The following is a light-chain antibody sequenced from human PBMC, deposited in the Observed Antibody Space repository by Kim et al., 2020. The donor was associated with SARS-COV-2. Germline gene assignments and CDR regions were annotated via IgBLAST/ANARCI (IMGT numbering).Light chain of an antibody. CDR1: QSITTY. CDR3: QQYNSYGWT. Sequence: ASVGDRVTIACRASQSITTYLTWYQHKPGKAPKLLIYKASSLESGVPSRFSGSGSGTEFTLTISSLQPDDFATYYCQQYNSYGWTFGQGTKVDIK. CDR2: KAS. V-gene: IGKV1-5*03. J-gene: IGKJ1*01.